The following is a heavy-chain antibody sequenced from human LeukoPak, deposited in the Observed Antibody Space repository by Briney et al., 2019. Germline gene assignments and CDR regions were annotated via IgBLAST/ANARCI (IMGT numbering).Heavy chain of an antibody. Sequence: GGSLRLSCAASGFTFDDYGMSWVRQTPGKGLEWVSGINRNGGSTGYEDSVEGRFTISRDNAKNSLYLQMNSLRAEDTALYYCARYLRKLYGVGGDYYFYMDVWGKGTTVTVSS. CDR3: ARYLRKLYGVGGDYYFYMDV. D-gene: IGHD3-16*01. V-gene: IGHV3-20*04. J-gene: IGHJ6*03. CDR2: INRNGGST. CDR1: GFTFDDYG.